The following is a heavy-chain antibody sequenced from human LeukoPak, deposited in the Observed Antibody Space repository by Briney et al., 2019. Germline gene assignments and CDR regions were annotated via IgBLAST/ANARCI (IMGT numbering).Heavy chain of an antibody. CDR2: ISPSGDRT. CDR1: GYSFINHY. J-gene: IGHJ5*02. D-gene: IGHD1-26*01. Sequence: GASVKISCKASGYSFINHYMHWVRQAPGQGLEWLGLISPSGDRTWYAQKFQGKFTMTRDMSTSTDYMELSSLRSEDTAVCYCARDNSVGDYAWWFDPWGQGTLVTVSS. V-gene: IGHV1-46*01. CDR3: ARDNSVGDYAWWFDP.